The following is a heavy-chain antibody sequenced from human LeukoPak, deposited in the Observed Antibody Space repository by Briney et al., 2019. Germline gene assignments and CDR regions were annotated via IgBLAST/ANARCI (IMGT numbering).Heavy chain of an antibody. J-gene: IGHJ4*02. Sequence: GRSLRLSCAASGFTFSSYAMHWVRQAPGKGLEWVAVISYDGSNKYYADSVKGRFTISRDNSKNTLYLQMNGLRAEDTAVYYCARDQNFDYWGQGTLVTVSS. CDR2: ISYDGSNK. CDR1: GFTFSSYA. CDR3: ARDQNFDY. V-gene: IGHV3-30-3*01.